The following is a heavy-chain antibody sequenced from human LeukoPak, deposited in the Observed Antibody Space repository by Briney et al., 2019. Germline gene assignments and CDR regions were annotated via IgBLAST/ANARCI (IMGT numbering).Heavy chain of an antibody. V-gene: IGHV3-7*01. CDR3: VRDARQRSDY. CDR1: GFTFSNFF. D-gene: IGHD6-25*01. CDR2: ITQDGSAK. J-gene: IGHJ4*02. Sequence: GGSLRLSCAASGFTFSNFFMSRVRQAPGEGLEWVASITQDGSAKYYEDSVKGRFTISRDNADNSLYLQMNSLRVEDTALYYCVRDARQRSDYWGLGTLVTLSS.